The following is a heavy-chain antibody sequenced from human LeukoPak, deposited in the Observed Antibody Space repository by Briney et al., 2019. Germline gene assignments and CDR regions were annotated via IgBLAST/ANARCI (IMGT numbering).Heavy chain of an antibody. CDR1: GYTFTSYD. CDR3: ARVRVVVVVAAIHDWFDP. Sequence: ASVKVSCEASGYTFTSYDINWVRQATGQGLEWMGWMNPNSGNTGYAQKFQGRVTMTRNTSISTAYMELSSLRSEDTAVYYCARVRVVVVVAAIHDWFDPWGQGTLVTVSS. D-gene: IGHD2-15*01. J-gene: IGHJ5*02. CDR2: MNPNSGNT. V-gene: IGHV1-8*01.